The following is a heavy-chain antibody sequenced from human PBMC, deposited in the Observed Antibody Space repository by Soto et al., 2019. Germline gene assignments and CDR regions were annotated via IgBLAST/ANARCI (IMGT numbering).Heavy chain of an antibody. CDR3: AISHSAYYYYGMDA. CDR1: RYTFTGYY. J-gene: IGHJ6*02. CDR2: IDPDSGDT. D-gene: IGHD3-16*02. V-gene: IGHV1-2*02. Sequence: VQSGTEMKTPGASVKVTCKTSRYTFTGYYMHWVRQAPGRGLEWMGWIDPDSGDTNYVQKFQGRVTMTRDTSSATAYLEVSGLRRDDTAIYYCAISHSAYYYYGMDAWGQGTAVSVSS.